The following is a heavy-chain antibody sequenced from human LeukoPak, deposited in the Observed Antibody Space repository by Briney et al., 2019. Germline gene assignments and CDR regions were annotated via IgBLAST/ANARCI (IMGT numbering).Heavy chain of an antibody. D-gene: IGHD3-10*01. CDR3: AKDLSRGWALFGFDY. J-gene: IGHJ4*02. V-gene: IGHV3-30*02. CDR2: IRYDGSNK. CDR1: GFTFSSYG. Sequence: PGGSLRLSCAASGFTFSSYGMHWVRQAPGKGLEWVAFIRYDGSNKYYADSVKGRFTISRDNSKNTLYLQMNSLRAEDTAVYYCAKDLSRGWALFGFDYWGQGTLVTVSS.